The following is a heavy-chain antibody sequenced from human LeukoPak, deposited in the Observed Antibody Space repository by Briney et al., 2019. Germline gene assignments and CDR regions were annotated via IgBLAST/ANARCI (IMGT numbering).Heavy chain of an antibody. D-gene: IGHD3-22*01. CDR1: GFTFSSYA. CDR2: ISYDGSNK. J-gene: IGHJ4*02. CDR3: VRDDDRPGNGLDY. V-gene: IGHV3-30-3*01. Sequence: GGSLRLSCAASGFTFSSYAMHWVRQAPGKGLEWVAVISYDGSNKYYADSVKGRFTISRDNSKNTLYLQMNSLRAEDTAVYYCVRDDDRPGNGLDYWGQGTLVTVSS.